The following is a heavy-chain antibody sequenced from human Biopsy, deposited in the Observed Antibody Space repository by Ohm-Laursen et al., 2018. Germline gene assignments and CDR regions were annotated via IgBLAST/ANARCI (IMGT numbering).Heavy chain of an antibody. Sequence: SDTLSLTWNVSGDSISIYYWSWIRQPAGKGLEWIGRIYSSGSTNYNPSLKSRVTLSMDTSKRQFSLKLSFVTAADTAVYYCARWTPEYDSSRYYLDAFDIWGQGTKVTVSS. V-gene: IGHV4-4*07. D-gene: IGHD3-22*01. CDR1: GDSISIYY. CDR3: ARWTPEYDSSRYYLDAFDI. J-gene: IGHJ3*02. CDR2: IYSSGST.